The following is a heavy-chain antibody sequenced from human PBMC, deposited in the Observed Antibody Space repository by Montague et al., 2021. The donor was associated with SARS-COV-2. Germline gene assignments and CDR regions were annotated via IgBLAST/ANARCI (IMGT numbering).Heavy chain of an antibody. CDR1: GESFSEYI. D-gene: IGHD6-19*01. CDR3: VRSVGRRGTLYSSGWSKYPFDF. CDR2: INHRGLT. Sequence: SETLSLTCAVYGESFSEYIWNWIRQPPGKGLEWIGEINHRGLTKYNPSLTSRVTLSVDTSRYQFSLKLNSVAAADTAMYYCVRSVGRRGTLYSSGWSKYPFDFWGQGTLVTVSS. V-gene: IGHV4-34*01. J-gene: IGHJ4*02.